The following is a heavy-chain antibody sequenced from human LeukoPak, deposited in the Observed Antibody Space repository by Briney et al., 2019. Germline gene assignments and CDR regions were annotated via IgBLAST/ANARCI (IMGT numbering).Heavy chain of an antibody. Sequence: GGSLRLSCAASGFTVSSNYMSWVRQAPGKGLEWVSVIYSGGSTYYADSVKGRFTISRDNSKNTLYLQMNSLRAEDTAVYYCAREGGYCSSTSCEWFDPWGQGTLVTVSS. CDR1: GFTVSSNY. J-gene: IGHJ5*02. CDR3: AREGGYCSSTSCEWFDP. CDR2: IYSGGST. D-gene: IGHD2-2*01. V-gene: IGHV3-53*01.